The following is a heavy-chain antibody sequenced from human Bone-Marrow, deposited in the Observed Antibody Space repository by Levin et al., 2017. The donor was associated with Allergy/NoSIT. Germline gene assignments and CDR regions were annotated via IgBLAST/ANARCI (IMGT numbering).Heavy chain of an antibody. Sequence: GGSLRLSCAASGFTFSDHDMAWVRQAPGKGLEWVSSISHSGGGTYYADSVKGQFTISRDNSKNTLYLQMSILRADDTAVYYCAKGRGMRGVGGTLANWGQGTLVTVSS. CDR3: AKGRGMRGVGGTLAN. J-gene: IGHJ4*02. CDR2: ISHSGGGT. CDR1: GFTFSDHD. D-gene: IGHD3-10*01. V-gene: IGHV3-23*01.